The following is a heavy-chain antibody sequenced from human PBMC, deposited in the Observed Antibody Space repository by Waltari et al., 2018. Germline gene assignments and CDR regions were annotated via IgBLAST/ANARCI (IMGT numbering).Heavy chain of an antibody. CDR3: ARVRGCSSTSCYTRGWFDP. CDR1: GGSFSGYY. Sequence: QVQLQQWGAGLLKPSETLSLTCAVYGGSFSGYYWSWTRQPPGKGMEWIGEINHIGSTNYDPSLKSRATISVDTSKTQLSLRLSSVTAADTAVYYCARVRGCSSTSCYTRGWFDPWGQGTLVTVSS. D-gene: IGHD2-2*02. V-gene: IGHV4-34*01. CDR2: INHIGST. J-gene: IGHJ5*02.